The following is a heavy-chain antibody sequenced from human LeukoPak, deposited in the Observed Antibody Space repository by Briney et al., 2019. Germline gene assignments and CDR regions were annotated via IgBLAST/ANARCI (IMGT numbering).Heavy chain of an antibody. CDR2: ISGSGGST. D-gene: IGHD2-2*01. CDR1: GFTFSSYA. Sequence: GGSLRLSCAAPGFTFSSYAMSWVRQAPGKGLEWVSAISGSGGSTYYADSVKGRFTISRDNSKNTLYLQMNSLRAEDTAVYYCAKDLAQSQLMNWFDPWGQGTLVTVSS. J-gene: IGHJ5*02. CDR3: AKDLAQSQLMNWFDP. V-gene: IGHV3-23*01.